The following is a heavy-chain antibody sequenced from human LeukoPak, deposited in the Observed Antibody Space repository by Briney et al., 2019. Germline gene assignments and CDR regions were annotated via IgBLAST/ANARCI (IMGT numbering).Heavy chain of an antibody. Sequence: SETLSLTCTVSGGSIRRYYWIWIRQPPGKGLEWIGYSYYSGSTNYNPSLKSRVTISVDTSKNQFSLKLSSVTAADTAVYYCARGAVAYYYFDYWGQGILGTVSS. D-gene: IGHD6-19*01. CDR3: ARGAVAYYYFDY. J-gene: IGHJ4*02. V-gene: IGHV4-59*01. CDR2: SYYSGST. CDR1: GGSIRRYY.